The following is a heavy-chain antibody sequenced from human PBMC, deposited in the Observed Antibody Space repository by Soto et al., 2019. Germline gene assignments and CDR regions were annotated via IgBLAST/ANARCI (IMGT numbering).Heavy chain of an antibody. Sequence: GGSLRLSCAASGFTFSSYWMSWVRQAPGKGLEWVANINQDGSEKYYVDSVKGRFTSSRDNAKNSLYLQMNSLRAEDTAVYYCASARGAADYWGQGTLVTVSS. CDR1: GFTFSSYW. CDR3: ASARGAADY. CDR2: INQDGSEK. V-gene: IGHV3-7*01. J-gene: IGHJ4*02. D-gene: IGHD2-15*01.